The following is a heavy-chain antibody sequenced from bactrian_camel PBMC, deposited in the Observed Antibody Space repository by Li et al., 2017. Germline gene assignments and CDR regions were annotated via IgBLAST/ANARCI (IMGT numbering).Heavy chain of an antibody. CDR1: EDTYRGNC. Sequence: VQLVESGGGSVQAGGSLRLSCAASEDTYRGNCMGWFRQIPGKVREGIAATYIGGGRTYYSDSVVGRFTISEDSAHNTVNLQMNRLKPEDTGMYTCAADNDCQYLGALGAYGVWGQGTQVTVS. CDR2: TYIGGGRT. CDR3: AADNDCQYLGALGAYGV. D-gene: IGHD1*01. J-gene: IGHJ4*01. V-gene: IGHV3S40*01.